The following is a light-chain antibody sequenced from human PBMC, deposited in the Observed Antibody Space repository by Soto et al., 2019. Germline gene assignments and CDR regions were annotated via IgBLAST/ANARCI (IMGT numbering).Light chain of an antibody. V-gene: IGKV1-39*01. J-gene: IGKJ4*01. CDR2: AAS. CDR3: QQSYNTPFT. Sequence: DIQMTQSPSSLSASVGDRVTITCRASQSVTSYLSQSISSYLNWYQQKPGKAPKLLIYAASSLQSGVPSRFSGSGSGTDFTLTISSLQPEDSATYYCQQSYNTPFTFGGGTTVEIK. CDR1: QSVTSYLSQSISSY.